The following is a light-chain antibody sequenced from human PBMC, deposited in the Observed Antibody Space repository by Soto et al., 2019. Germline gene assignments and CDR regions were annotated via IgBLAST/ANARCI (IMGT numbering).Light chain of an antibody. CDR2: EVV. CDR3: KSYAGSNTYV. Sequence: QSALTQPPSASGSPGQSVTISCTGTKNDIGLYDFVSWHQHHPGKAPRLIIYEVVQRPSGVPDRFSGSKSGNTASLTVSGLQAADEADYFCKSYAGSNTYVFGSGTKITVL. CDR1: KNDIGLYDF. J-gene: IGLJ1*01. V-gene: IGLV2-8*01.